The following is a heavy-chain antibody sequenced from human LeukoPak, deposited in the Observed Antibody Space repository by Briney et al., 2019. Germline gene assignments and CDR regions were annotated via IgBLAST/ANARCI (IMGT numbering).Heavy chain of an antibody. CDR2: INHSGST. CDR1: GGSFSGYY. D-gene: IGHD3-10*01. V-gene: IGHV4-34*01. J-gene: IGHJ4*02. CDR3: ARGRFVYYYGSGSHYYFDY. Sequence: SETLSLTCAVYGGSFSGYYWSWIRQPPGKGLEWIGEINHSGSTNYNPSLKSRVTISVDTSKNQFSLKLSSVTAADTAVYYCARGRFVYYYGSGSHYYFDYWGQGTLVTVSS.